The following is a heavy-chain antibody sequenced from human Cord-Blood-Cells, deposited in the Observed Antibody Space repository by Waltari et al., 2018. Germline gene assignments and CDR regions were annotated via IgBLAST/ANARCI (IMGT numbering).Heavy chain of an antibody. J-gene: IGHJ4*02. CDR2: INHSGST. V-gene: IGHV4-34*01. CDR1: GGSFSGYY. CDR3: ARWGYSSSQPFGN. D-gene: IGHD6-13*01. Sequence: QVQLQQWGAGLLKPSETLSLTCAVYGGSFSGYYWSWIRQPPGNGLEWIGEINHSGSTNYNTAHESRVTISVDTSKNQFSLKLSSGTAADTAVYYCARWGYSSSQPFGNWGQGTLVTVSS.